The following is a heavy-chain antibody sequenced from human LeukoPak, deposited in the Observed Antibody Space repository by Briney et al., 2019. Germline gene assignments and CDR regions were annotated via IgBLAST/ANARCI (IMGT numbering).Heavy chain of an antibody. D-gene: IGHD6-13*01. Sequence: PGRSLRLSCAASGFTFSSYGTHWVRQAPGKGLEWVAVISYDGSNKYYADSVKGRFTISRDNSKNTLYLQMNSLRAEDTAVYYCAKDLDSYSSSGGVDYWGQGTLVTVSS. V-gene: IGHV3-30*18. J-gene: IGHJ4*02. CDR3: AKDLDSYSSSGGVDY. CDR1: GFTFSSYG. CDR2: ISYDGSNK.